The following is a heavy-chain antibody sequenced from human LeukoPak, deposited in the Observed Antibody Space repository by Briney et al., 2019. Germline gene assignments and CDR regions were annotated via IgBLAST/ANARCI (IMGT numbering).Heavy chain of an antibody. CDR1: GGSISSYY. V-gene: IGHV4-59*13. CDR3: ARESPVAATGRSWFDP. D-gene: IGHD6-13*01. J-gene: IGHJ5*02. CDR2: ISYSGST. Sequence: SETLSLTCTVSGGSISSYYWSWIRQPPGKGLEWIGYISYSGSTNYNASLKSRVTIAVDTSKNQFSLKVSSVTAADTAVYYCARESPVAATGRSWFDPWGQGTLVTVSS.